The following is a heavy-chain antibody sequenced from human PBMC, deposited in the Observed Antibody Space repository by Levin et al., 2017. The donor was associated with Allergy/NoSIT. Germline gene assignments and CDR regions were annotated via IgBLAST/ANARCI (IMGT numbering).Heavy chain of an antibody. V-gene: IGHV3-74*01. CDR1: GFTFSSYW. Sequence: GGSLRLSCAASGFTFSSYWMHWVRQAPGKGLVWVSRINSDGSGTSYADYVKGRFTISRDNAKNTLYLQMNSLGAEDTAVYYCARGYSSGYRIDYWGQGTLVTVSS. CDR3: ARGYSSGYRIDY. D-gene: IGHD5-18*01. CDR2: INSDGSGT. J-gene: IGHJ4*02.